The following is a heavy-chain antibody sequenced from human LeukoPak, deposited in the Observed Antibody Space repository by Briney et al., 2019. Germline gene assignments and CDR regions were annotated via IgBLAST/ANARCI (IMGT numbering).Heavy chain of an antibody. V-gene: IGHV3-7*03. CDR3: ARETSSVHSNAGPPFDY. J-gene: IGHJ4*02. Sequence: GGSLRLSCAASGFTFSTKWMSWVRQVPGKGLEWVANIKEDGSDKYYVDSVKGRFTISRDNAKNSFYMQMNSLRAEDTAVYYCARETSSVHSNAGPPFDYWGQGTLVTVSS. D-gene: IGHD2-15*01. CDR1: GFTFSTKW. CDR2: IKEDGSDK.